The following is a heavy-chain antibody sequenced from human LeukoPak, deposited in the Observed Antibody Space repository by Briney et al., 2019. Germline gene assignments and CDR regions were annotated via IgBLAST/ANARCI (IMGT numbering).Heavy chain of an antibody. V-gene: IGHV3-7*03. CDR3: ARDLSGYYYFDY. CDR2: IKQDGSEK. Sequence: GGSLRLSCAASGFTFSRYWMSWVRQAPGKGLEWVANIKQDGSEKNYVDSVKGRFTISRDNAKNSLYLQMNSLRAEDTAVYYCARDLSGYYYFDYWGQGTLVTVSS. CDR1: GFTFSRYW. D-gene: IGHD3-22*01. J-gene: IGHJ4*02.